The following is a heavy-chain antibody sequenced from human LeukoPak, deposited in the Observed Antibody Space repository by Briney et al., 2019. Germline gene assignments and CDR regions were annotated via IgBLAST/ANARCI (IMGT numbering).Heavy chain of an antibody. D-gene: IGHD6-13*01. J-gene: IGHJ5*02. CDR2: ISAYNGNT. V-gene: IGHV1-18*01. CDR3: ARDYGEWQQLVLYNWFDP. Sequence: WASVKVSCKASSYTFTNYAFTWVRQAPGQGLEWMGWISAYNGNTNYAQKLQGRVTMTTDTSTSTAYMELRSLRSDDTAVYYCARDYGEWQQLVLYNWFDPWGQGTLVTVSS. CDR1: SYTFTNYA.